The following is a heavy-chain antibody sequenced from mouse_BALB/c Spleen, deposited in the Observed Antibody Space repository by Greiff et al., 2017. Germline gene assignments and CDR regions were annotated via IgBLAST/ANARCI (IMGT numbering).Heavy chain of an antibody. J-gene: IGHJ3*01. D-gene: IGHD2-4*01. CDR1: GYTFTSYW. Sequence: QVQLQQPGAELVRPGASVKLSCKASGYTFTSYWINWVKQRPGQGLEWIGNIYPSDSYTNYNQKFKDKATLTVDKSSSTAYMQLSSPTSEDSAVYYCTRGDYDYSAWFAYWGQGTLVTVSA. V-gene: IGHV1-69*02. CDR2: IYPSDSYT. CDR3: TRGDYDYSAWFAY.